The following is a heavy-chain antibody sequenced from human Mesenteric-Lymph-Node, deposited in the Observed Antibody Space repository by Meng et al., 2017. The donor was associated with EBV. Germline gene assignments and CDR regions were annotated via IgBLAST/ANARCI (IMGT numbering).Heavy chain of an antibody. V-gene: IGHV6-1*01. J-gene: IGHJ2*01. Sequence: QVQLQQSGPGLVKPSXSLPLTCVISGDSVSSSSAAWTWIRQSPSRGLERLGRTYYRSKWYNDYAVFVKSRITINPDTSKNQFSLQLNSVTPEDTAVYYCARGATSVFDLWGRGTLVTVSS. CDR2: TYYRSKWYN. CDR3: ARGATSVFDL. CDR1: GDSVSSSSAA.